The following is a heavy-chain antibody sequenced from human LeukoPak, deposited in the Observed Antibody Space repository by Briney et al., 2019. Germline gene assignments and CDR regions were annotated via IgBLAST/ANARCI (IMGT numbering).Heavy chain of an antibody. CDR2: INPNSGGT. J-gene: IGHJ4*02. V-gene: IGHV1-2*02. D-gene: IGHD1-1*01. CDR1: GYTFTSYG. Sequence: ASVKVSCKASGYTFTSYGISWVRQAPGQGLEWMGRINPNSGGTNYAQKFQGRVTMTRDTSISTAYMELSRLRSDDTAVYYCARNPTPRTGTTVEYYFDYWGQGTLVTVSS. CDR3: ARNPTPRTGTTVEYYFDY.